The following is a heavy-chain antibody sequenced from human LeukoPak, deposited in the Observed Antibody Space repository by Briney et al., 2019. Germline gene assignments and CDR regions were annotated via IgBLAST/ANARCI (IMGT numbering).Heavy chain of an antibody. CDR2: IKQDGSEK. CDR3: ARDRGYYDYVWGSYRQGDAFDI. CDR1: GFTFSSYW. Sequence: GGSLRLSCAASGFTFSSYWMSWVRRAPGKGLEWVANIKQDGSEKYYVDSVKGRFTISRDNAKNSLYLQMNSLRAEDTAVYYCARDRGYYDYVWGSYRQGDAFDIWGQGTMVTVSS. D-gene: IGHD3-16*02. J-gene: IGHJ3*02. V-gene: IGHV3-7*01.